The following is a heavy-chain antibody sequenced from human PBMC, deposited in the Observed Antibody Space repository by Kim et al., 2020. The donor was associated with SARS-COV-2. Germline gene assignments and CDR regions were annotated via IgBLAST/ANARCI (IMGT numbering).Heavy chain of an antibody. D-gene: IGHD7-27*01. Sequence: GGSLRLSCAASGSTFSKNYLGWVRQAPGKGLEWVSTIYSVGTTYYADSVKGRFTISRHNSKNTLSLLMTSLRPEDTAVYYCARLTQYYFYFWGLGTLVT. CDR2: IYSVGTT. V-gene: IGHV3-53*04. J-gene: IGHJ4*02. CDR3: ARLTQYYFYF. CDR1: GSTFSKNY.